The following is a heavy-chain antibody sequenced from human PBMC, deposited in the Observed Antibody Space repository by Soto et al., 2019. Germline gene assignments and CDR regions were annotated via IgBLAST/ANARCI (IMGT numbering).Heavy chain of an antibody. CDR2: INHSGST. Sequence: SETLSLTCAVYGGSFSGYYWSWIRQPPGKGLEWIGEINHSGSTNYNPSLKSRVTISVDTSKNQFSLKLSSVTAADTAVYYCARANYDILTGYRHYGMDVWGQGTTVTVSS. CDR3: ARANYDILTGYRHYGMDV. CDR1: GGSFSGYY. D-gene: IGHD3-9*01. J-gene: IGHJ6*02. V-gene: IGHV4-34*01.